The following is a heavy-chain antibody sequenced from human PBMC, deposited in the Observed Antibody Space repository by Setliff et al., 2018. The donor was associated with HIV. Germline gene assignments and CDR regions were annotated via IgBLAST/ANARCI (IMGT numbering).Heavy chain of an antibody. Sequence: SETLSLTCAVYGGSFSGYYWSWIRQPPGKGLEWIGEINHSGNTYYNPSLKSRVTISVDTSKNQFSLKLSSVIAADTAVYYCARETEAGTCDYWGQGTLVTV. J-gene: IGHJ4*02. CDR1: GGSFSGYY. V-gene: IGHV4-34*01. D-gene: IGHD6-19*01. CDR2: INHSGNT. CDR3: ARETEAGTCDY.